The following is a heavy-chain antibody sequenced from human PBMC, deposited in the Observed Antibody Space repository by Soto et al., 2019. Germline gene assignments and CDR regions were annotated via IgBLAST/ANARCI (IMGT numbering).Heavy chain of an antibody. Sequence: SETLSLTCTVSGGSISSGGYYWSWIRQHPGKGLEWIGYIYYSGSTYYNPSLKSRVTISVDTSKNQFSLKLSSVTAADTAVYYCARLAPRYCSGGSCYSIFDYWGQGTLVTVSS. CDR1: GGSISSGGYY. J-gene: IGHJ4*02. D-gene: IGHD2-15*01. CDR3: ARLAPRYCSGGSCYSIFDY. CDR2: IYYSGST. V-gene: IGHV4-31*03.